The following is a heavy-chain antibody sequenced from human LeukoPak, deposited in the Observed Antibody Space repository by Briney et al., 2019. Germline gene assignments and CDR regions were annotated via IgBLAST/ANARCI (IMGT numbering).Heavy chain of an antibody. J-gene: IGHJ3*02. V-gene: IGHV3-30*02. CDR3: VRNQWLGYASDI. CDR1: GFTFSSYG. CDR2: IRYDGSKK. Sequence: GGSLRLSCAASGFTFSSYGMHWVRQAPGKGVEWVAFIRYDGSKKYYADSVEGGLTICRDNSKNTLYLQMNSLRAEDTAVYYCVRNQWLGYASDIWGQGTMVTVSS. D-gene: IGHD6-19*01.